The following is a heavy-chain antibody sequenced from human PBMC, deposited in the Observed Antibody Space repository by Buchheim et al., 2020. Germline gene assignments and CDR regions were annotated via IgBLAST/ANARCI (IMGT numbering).Heavy chain of an antibody. CDR1: GGSISSSSYY. D-gene: IGHD4-17*01. CDR3: ARHSPTDPTVTNDYYYYGMDV. V-gene: IGHV4-39*01. J-gene: IGHJ6*02. Sequence: QLQLQESGPGLVKPSETLSLTCTVSGGSISSSSYYWGWIRQPPGKGLEWIGSIYYSGSTYYNPSLKSRVTISVDTSKNQFSLKLSSVTAADTAVYYCARHSPTDPTVTNDYYYYGMDVWGQGTT. CDR2: IYYSGST.